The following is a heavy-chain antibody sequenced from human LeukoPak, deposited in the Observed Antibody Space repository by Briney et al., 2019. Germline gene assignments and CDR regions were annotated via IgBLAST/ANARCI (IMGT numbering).Heavy chain of an antibody. CDR3: AGSRDGYSDY. D-gene: IGHD5-24*01. V-gene: IGHV4-59*01. Sequence: SETLSLTCTVSGGSISSYYWSWIRQPPGKGLEWIGYIYCSGSTNYNPSLKSRVTMSVDTSKTQFSLKLTSVTAADTAVYYCAGSRDGYSDYWGQGTLVTVSS. CDR1: GGSISSYY. CDR2: IYCSGST. J-gene: IGHJ4*02.